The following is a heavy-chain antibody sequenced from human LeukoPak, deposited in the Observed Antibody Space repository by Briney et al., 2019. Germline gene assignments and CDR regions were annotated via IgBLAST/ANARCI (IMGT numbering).Heavy chain of an antibody. V-gene: IGHV3-48*03. CDR3: ARDYYESSGFDL. D-gene: IGHD3-22*01. CDR1: GFTLSDYE. J-gene: IGHJ5*02. CDR2: ISSTGGTI. Sequence: PGRSLRLSCAASGFTLSDYEMNWVRQAPGKRLDWIAYISSTGGTIYYADSVKGRFTISRDNAKNSLYLQMSSLRAEDTAAYYCARDYYESSGFDLWGQGTPVSVSS.